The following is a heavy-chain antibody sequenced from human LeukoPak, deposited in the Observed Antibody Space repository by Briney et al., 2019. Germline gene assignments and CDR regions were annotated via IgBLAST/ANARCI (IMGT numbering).Heavy chain of an antibody. V-gene: IGHV3-23*01. CDR2: ISGSGATT. CDR1: RFTSCTFA. CDR3: ANPRLGDY. D-gene: IGHD6-19*01. Sequence: GGSLRPSCAASRFTSCTFAITCVRQAPGKGLEWVSAISGSGATTYYAASVKGPFTISRDNSKNTLYLQMNSLRAEDTAVYYCANPRLGDYWGQGTLVTVSS. J-gene: IGHJ4*02.